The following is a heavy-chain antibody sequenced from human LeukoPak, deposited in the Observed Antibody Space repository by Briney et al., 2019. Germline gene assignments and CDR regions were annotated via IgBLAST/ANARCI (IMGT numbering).Heavy chain of an antibody. J-gene: IGHJ4*02. CDR2: INPNSGDT. CDR3: ARDYCSSTSCLFDY. CDR1: AYTFTGYH. V-gene: IGHV1-2*06. D-gene: IGHD2-2*01. Sequence: ASVKVSCKASAYTFTGYHMHWVRQAPGQGLEWMGRINPNSGDTNYAQNFQGRVTMTRDTSISTAYMELSRLRSDDTAVYYCARDYCSSTSCLFDYWGQGTLVTVSS.